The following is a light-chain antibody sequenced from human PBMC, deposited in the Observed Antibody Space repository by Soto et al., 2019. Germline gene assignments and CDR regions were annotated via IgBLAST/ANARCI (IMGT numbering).Light chain of an antibody. CDR1: QGINNH. CDR2: AAS. Sequence: DFQMTQSPSSLSASVGDRVTITCRASQGINNHLAWFQQKPGKVPKVLIYAASTLQSGVPSRFSGSGSWTDFILTISSLQPEDVATYYCQNYNSAPPAGTFGGGTKVEIK. J-gene: IGKJ4*01. V-gene: IGKV1-27*01. CDR3: QNYNSAPPAGT.